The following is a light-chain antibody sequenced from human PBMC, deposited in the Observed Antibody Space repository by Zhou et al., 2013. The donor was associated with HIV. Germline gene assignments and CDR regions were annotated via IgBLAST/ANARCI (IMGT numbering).Light chain of an antibody. J-gene: IGKJ1*01. CDR1: QGIRNS. CDR2: SAS. CDR3: QKXDNAPRT. Sequence: DIQMTQSPSSLSASVGDRVTITCRASQGIRNSLAWYQQKPGQVPKLLIYSASTLQSGSHLGSVAVDLGQISLSPSTACSLKMLLTYFCQKXDNAPRTFAKGPRWKSN. V-gene: IGKV1-27*01.